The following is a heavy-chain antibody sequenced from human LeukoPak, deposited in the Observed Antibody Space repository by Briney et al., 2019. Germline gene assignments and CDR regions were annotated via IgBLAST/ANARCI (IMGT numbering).Heavy chain of an antibody. J-gene: IGHJ4*02. CDR3: ARVVNGYVDY. CDR1: GFTFSNTN. V-gene: IGHV3-21*06. CDR2: ISASSNYI. Sequence: PGGSLRLSCVASGFTFSNTNMNWVRQAPGKGLKWVSFISASSNYIYYADSVKGRFTISRDNAQNSLYLQMNSLRAEDTAVYFCARVVNGYVDYWGQGTLVTVSS. D-gene: IGHD2-8*01.